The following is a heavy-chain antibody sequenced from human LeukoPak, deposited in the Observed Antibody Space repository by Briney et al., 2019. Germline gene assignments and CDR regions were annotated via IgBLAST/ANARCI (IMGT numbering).Heavy chain of an antibody. Sequence: GGSLRLSCAASGFTFSSDAMHWVRQAPEKGLEYVSAISSNGGTTHYGNSVKGRFTISRDNSKNTLYLQMGSLRAEDMAVYFCARSSGYGYYFDYWGQGTLVTVSS. CDR2: ISSNGGTT. CDR3: ARSSGYGYYFDY. D-gene: IGHD3-22*01. J-gene: IGHJ4*02. V-gene: IGHV3-64*01. CDR1: GFTFSSDA.